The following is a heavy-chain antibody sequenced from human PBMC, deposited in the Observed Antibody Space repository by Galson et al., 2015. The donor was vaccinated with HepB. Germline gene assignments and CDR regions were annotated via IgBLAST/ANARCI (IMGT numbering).Heavy chain of an antibody. Sequence: SLRLSCAASGFTVSSNYMSWVRQAPGKGLEWVSVIYSGGSTYYADSVKGRFTISRDNSKNTLYLQMNSLRAEDPAVYYCARGGPRGYCSGGSCYSYFDYCGQGTLVTVSS. CDR2: IYSGGST. CDR1: GFTVSSNY. J-gene: IGHJ4*02. D-gene: IGHD2-15*01. CDR3: ARGGPRGYCSGGSCYSYFDY. V-gene: IGHV3-66*02.